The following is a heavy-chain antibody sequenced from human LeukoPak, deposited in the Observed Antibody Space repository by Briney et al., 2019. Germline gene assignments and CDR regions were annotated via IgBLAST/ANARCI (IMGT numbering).Heavy chain of an antibody. D-gene: IGHD2-8*02. J-gene: IGHJ4*02. CDR1: GYTFTGYF. CDR2: INPNSGGT. Sequence: GASVKVSCKASGYTFTGYFLHWVRQAPGHGLERMGWINPNSGGTKYAQKFQGRVTLTRDTSITTAYMDLTRLKSDDTAVYFCARDLGTGDLSFDYWGQGTLLSVSS. CDR3: ARDLGTGDLSFDY. V-gene: IGHV1-2*02.